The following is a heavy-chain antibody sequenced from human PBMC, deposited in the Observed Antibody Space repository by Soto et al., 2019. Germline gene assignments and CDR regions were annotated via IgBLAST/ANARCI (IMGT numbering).Heavy chain of an antibody. CDR1: GQSFSGHS. Sequence: QVQLQQWGAGLVKPSETLSLSCAVYGQSFSGHSWAWIRQPPGKGLEWIGEINESGSTYYNPSLKSRVNISTDTSKNQFSLELSSVSAADTAAYFCARGSGIVALPGELEDVNYDYWGQGTLVNVSS. CDR3: ARGSGIVALPGELEDVNYDY. J-gene: IGHJ4*02. CDR2: INESGST. D-gene: IGHD1-1*01. V-gene: IGHV4-34*01.